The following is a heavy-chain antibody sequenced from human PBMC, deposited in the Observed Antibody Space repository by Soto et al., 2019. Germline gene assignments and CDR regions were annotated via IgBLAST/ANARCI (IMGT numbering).Heavy chain of an antibody. J-gene: IGHJ4*02. D-gene: IGHD3-22*01. Sequence: SLRLSCAASGFTFSSYGMHWVRQAPGKGLEWVAVISYDGSNKYYADSVKGRFTISRDNSKNTLYLQMNSLRAEDTAVYYCAKGAHWVTYYYDSSGYAYFDYWGQGTLVTVSS. CDR1: GFTFSSYG. CDR2: ISYDGSNK. CDR3: AKGAHWVTYYYDSSGYAYFDY. V-gene: IGHV3-30*18.